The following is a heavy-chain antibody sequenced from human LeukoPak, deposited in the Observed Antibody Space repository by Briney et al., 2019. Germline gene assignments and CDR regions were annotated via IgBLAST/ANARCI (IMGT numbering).Heavy chain of an antibody. CDR3: ARGGVVPAAIEDNWFDP. D-gene: IGHD2-2*02. V-gene: IGHV3-23*01. CDR2: ISGSGGST. J-gene: IGHJ5*02. CDR1: GFTFSSYA. Sequence: PGGSLRLSCAASGFTFSSYAMSWVRQAPGKGLEWVSAISGSGGSTYYADSVKGRFTISRDNSKNTLYLQMNSLRAEDTAVYYCARGGVVPAAIEDNWFDPWGQGTLVTVSS.